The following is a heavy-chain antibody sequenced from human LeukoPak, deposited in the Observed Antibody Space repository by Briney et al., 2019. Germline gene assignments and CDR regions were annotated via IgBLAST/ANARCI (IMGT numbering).Heavy chain of an antibody. CDR3: AIDLGVGYYGSVHFDY. CDR1: GFTFSSYW. D-gene: IGHD3-10*01. CDR2: IRQDGSEK. Sequence: GGSLRLSCAASGFTFSSYWMSWVRQAPGQGLEWVANIRQDGSEKYYVDSVKGRFTISRDNAKNSLYLQMNSLRAEDTAVYYCAIDLGVGYYGSVHFDYWGQGTLVTVSS. J-gene: IGHJ4*02. V-gene: IGHV3-7*01.